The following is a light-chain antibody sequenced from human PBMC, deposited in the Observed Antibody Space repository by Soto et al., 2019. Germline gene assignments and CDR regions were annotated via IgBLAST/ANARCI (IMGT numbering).Light chain of an antibody. CDR3: QHWNDYSWP. CDR2: KTP. Sequence: DIHMTQSPSTLSASVGDRVTITCRASQRFNMWLAWYQQKPGKAHNLLIYKTPILESGVPSRFSGSGSGTEFTLPISSLQPDDFATYYCQHWNDYSWPFGQGTKVEVK. V-gene: IGKV1-5*03. CDR1: QRFNMW. J-gene: IGKJ1*01.